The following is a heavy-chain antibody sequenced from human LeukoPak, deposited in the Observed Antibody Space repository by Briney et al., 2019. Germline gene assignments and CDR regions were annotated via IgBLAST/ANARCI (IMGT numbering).Heavy chain of an antibody. V-gene: IGHV1-2*06. Sequence: ASVKVSCKASGYTFTGYYMHWVRQAPGQGLEWMGRINPNSGGTNYAQKFQGRVTMTRDTSISTAYMELSRLRSDDTAVYFCARASQKYNWFDPWGQGTLVTVSS. CDR3: ARASQKYNWFDP. CDR2: INPNSGGT. J-gene: IGHJ5*02. CDR1: GYTFTGYY.